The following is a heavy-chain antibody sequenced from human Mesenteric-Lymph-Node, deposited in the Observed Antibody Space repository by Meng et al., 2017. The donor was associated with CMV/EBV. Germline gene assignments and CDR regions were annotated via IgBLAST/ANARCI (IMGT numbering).Heavy chain of an antibody. J-gene: IGHJ4*02. CDR1: GFTFTNYA. D-gene: IGHD3/OR15-3a*01. CDR2: ISGGGTTS. V-gene: IGHV3-23*01. CDR3: AKGAEYFDFWTASD. Sequence: GGSLRLSCAASGFTFTNYAMTWVRQAPGKGLEWVSAISGGGTTSYYADSVKGRFTISRDNSRNRLYLQMNSLRADDTAIYYCAKGAEYFDFWTASDWGQGTRVTVSS.